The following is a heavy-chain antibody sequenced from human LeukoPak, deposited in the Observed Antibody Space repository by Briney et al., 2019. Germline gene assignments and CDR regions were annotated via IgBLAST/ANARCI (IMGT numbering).Heavy chain of an antibody. J-gene: IGHJ6*02. Sequence: SETLSLTCAVSGGSLSSGGYSWSWIRQPPGTGLEWIGYIYHSGSTYYNPSLKSRVTISVDRSKNQFSLKLSSVTAADTAVYYCARDRKVRNDYSNYYYYGMDVWGQGTTVTVSS. CDR2: IYHSGST. D-gene: IGHD4-11*01. CDR1: GGSLSSGGYS. CDR3: ARDRKVRNDYSNYYYYGMDV. V-gene: IGHV4-30-2*01.